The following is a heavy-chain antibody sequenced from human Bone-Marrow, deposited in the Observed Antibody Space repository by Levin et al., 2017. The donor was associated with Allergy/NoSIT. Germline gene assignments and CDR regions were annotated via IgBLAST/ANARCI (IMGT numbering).Heavy chain of an antibody. J-gene: IGHJ6*02. CDR1: GFTLSDYG. CDR3: AKDRYPGDSTSGMDA. CDR2: ISNDGTFQ. V-gene: IGHV3-30*18. Sequence: TGGSLRLSCAASGFTLSDYGINWVRLAPGKGLEWAAVISNDGTFQNYADSVKGRFTISRDNSKKTVYLHLKSLRPDDTAVYFCAKDRYPGDSTSGMDAWGQGTTVTVSS. D-gene: IGHD3-10*01.